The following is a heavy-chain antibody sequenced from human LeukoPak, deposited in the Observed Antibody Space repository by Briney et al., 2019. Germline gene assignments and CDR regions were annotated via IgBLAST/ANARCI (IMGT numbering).Heavy chain of an antibody. Sequence: GSLRLSCVASGFTINNNYMTWVRQSPGKGLEWIGSLYYSRTTYYNPSLNSRVTISVVTSKNQFSLQLNSVTAADTAVYYCARHDGRGGNTMGALDSWGQGSLVTVSS. V-gene: IGHV4-39*01. CDR1: GFTINNNY. J-gene: IGHJ4*02. CDR2: LYYSRTT. CDR3: ARHDGRGGNTMGALDS. D-gene: IGHD3-3*01.